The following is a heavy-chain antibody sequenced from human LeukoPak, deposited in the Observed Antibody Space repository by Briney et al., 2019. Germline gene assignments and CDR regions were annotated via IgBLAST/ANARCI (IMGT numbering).Heavy chain of an antibody. CDR2: INHSGST. CDR1: GGSFSGYY. V-gene: IGHV4-34*01. CDR3: ARLIAARPGY. Sequence: KPSETLSLTCAVYGGSFSGYYWSWIRQPPGKGLEWIGEINHSGSTNYNPSLKSRVTISVDTSKNQFSLKLSSVTAADTAVYYCARLIAARPGYWGQGTLVTVSS. D-gene: IGHD6-6*01. J-gene: IGHJ4*02.